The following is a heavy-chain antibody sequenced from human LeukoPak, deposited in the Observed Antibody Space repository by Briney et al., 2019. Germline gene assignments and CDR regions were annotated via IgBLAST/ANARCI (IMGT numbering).Heavy chain of an antibody. J-gene: IGHJ5*02. CDR2: IYSGGST. V-gene: IGHV3-53*01. CDR3: ASIGWSSYCESTSCYRGVDP. D-gene: IGHD2-2*02. CDR1: GFTVSSNY. Sequence: GGSLRLSCAASGFTVSSNYMSWVRQAPGKGLEWVSVIYSGGSTYYAGSVKGRFTISRDNSKNTLYLQMNSLRAKDTAVYYCASIGWSSYCESTSCYRGVDPWGQGTLVIVSS.